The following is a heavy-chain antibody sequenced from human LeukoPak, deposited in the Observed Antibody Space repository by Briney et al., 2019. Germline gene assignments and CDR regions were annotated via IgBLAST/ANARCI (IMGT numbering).Heavy chain of an antibody. Sequence: ASVKVSCKPSGYTFTNYDIYWVRQAPGQGLECMGWINGYTGDTNYAQILQGRFTVTTDTSTSTAYMELRSLTYDDTAVYYCARGGDKELHFDYWGQGTLVTVSS. CDR3: ARGGDKELHFDY. V-gene: IGHV1-18*01. D-gene: IGHD1-26*01. CDR2: INGYTGDT. CDR1: GYTFTNYD. J-gene: IGHJ4*02.